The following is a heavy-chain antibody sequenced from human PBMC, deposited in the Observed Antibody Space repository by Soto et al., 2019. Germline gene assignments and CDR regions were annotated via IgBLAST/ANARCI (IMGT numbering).Heavy chain of an antibody. D-gene: IGHD2-15*01. CDR3: ARAEGYCSGSSCFYYFDY. J-gene: IGHJ4*02. CDR1: GDSVSSNNAA. Sequence: PSQTLSLTCAISGDSVSSNNAAWTWIRQSPSRGLEWLGRSYSRSSKWYNDYAVSVKSRITINADTSKNQFSLQLNSLTPEDTAVYYCARAEGYCSGSSCFYYFDYWGQGTLVTVSS. V-gene: IGHV6-1*01. CDR2: SYSRSSKWYN.